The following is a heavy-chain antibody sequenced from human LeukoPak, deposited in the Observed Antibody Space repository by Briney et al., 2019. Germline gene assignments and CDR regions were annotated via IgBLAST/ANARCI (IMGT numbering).Heavy chain of an antibody. D-gene: IGHD3-10*01. Sequence: SETLSLTCAVYGGSFSGYYWSWIRQPPGKGLEWIGEINHSGSTNYNPSLKSRVTISVDTSKNQLSLKLSSVTAADTAVYYCARGQRLHYYGSGSYPYWGQGTLVTVSS. CDR2: INHSGST. CDR1: GGSFSGYY. V-gene: IGHV4-34*01. CDR3: ARGQRLHYYGSGSYPY. J-gene: IGHJ4*02.